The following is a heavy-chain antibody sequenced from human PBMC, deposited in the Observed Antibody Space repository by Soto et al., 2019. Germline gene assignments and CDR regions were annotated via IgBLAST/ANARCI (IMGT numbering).Heavy chain of an antibody. D-gene: IGHD3-22*01. CDR3: PRGSGYYYWDDY. J-gene: IGHJ4*02. V-gene: IGHV1-3*05. Sequence: QVQLVQSGAEEKKPGASVKVSCKASGYTFTSYAMNWVRQAPGQGLEWMGWIKAGNGNTQYSQKFQGRVTITRDTSARTAHRELSSPGSEDTAVYYCPRGSGYYYWDDYWGQGTLVTVSS. CDR2: IKAGNGNT. CDR1: GYTFTSYA.